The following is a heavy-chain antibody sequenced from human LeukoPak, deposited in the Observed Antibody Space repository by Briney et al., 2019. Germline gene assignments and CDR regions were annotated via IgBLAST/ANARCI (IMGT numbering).Heavy chain of an antibody. Sequence: AGSLRLSCAASGFTFSRFAMTWVRQAPGKGREWLSYISSSSDTIFYADSVKGRFTISRDNAKNSVFLQMDSLRDDDTAVYYCARDRGAADYWGQGTLVTVSS. J-gene: IGHJ4*02. CDR1: GFTFSRFA. CDR3: ARDRGAADY. V-gene: IGHV3-48*02. CDR2: ISSSSDTI. D-gene: IGHD3-10*01.